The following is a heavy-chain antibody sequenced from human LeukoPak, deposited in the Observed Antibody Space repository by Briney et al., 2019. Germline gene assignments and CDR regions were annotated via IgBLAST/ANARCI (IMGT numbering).Heavy chain of an antibody. Sequence: GGSLRLSCAASGFTFRTYSMNWVRQAPGKGLEWVSYISSSSSSIYYADSVKGRFTIYRENAKNSLYLQMNSLRDEDTAVYYCAREPRESCAAFDIWGQGTMVTVSS. V-gene: IGHV3-48*02. CDR3: AREPRESCAAFDI. CDR1: GFTFRTYS. CDR2: ISSSSSSI. J-gene: IGHJ3*02.